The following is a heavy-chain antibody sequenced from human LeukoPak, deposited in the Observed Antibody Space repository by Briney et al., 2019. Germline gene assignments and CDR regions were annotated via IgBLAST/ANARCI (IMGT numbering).Heavy chain of an antibody. V-gene: IGHV1-18*04. J-gene: IGHJ4*02. D-gene: IGHD3-10*02. CDR1: GYTFTSYG. CDR2: ISANSGNT. CDR3: ARVGRGELLGELLPYFDY. Sequence: AASVKVSCKASGYTFTSYGISWVRQAPGQGLEWMGWISANSGNTNYAQKLQGSVTMTRDTSTSTAYMELRSLRADDTAVYVCARVGRGELLGELLPYFDYWGQGTLVTVSS.